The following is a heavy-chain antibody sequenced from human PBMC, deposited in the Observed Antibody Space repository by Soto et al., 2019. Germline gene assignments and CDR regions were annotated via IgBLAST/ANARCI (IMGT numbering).Heavy chain of an antibody. CDR2: IWNDGSNK. Sequence: QVQLVESGGGVVQPGRSLRLSCAASGFTFSTYGMHWVRQAPGKGLEWVAVIWNDGSNKYYGDSVKGRFTISRDNSKNTLYLQMNSLRGEDTAVYYCARGSRRDRYSYQGDWGQGTLVTVSS. V-gene: IGHV3-33*01. J-gene: IGHJ4*02. CDR3: ARGSRRDRYSYQGD. D-gene: IGHD4-4*01. CDR1: GFTFSTYG.